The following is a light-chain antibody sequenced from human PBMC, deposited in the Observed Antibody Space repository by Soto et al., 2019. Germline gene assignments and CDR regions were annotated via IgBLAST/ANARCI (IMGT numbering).Light chain of an antibody. Sequence: QSALTQPPSASGSPGQSVTISCTGTSSDVGGYNYVSWYQQHPGKAPKLMMFEVSKRPSGVPDRFSGSKFGNTASLTVSGRQAEDEADYYCASYGGNNNLLFGGGTKLTVL. CDR1: SSDVGGYNY. J-gene: IGLJ2*01. CDR3: ASYGGNNNLL. CDR2: EVS. V-gene: IGLV2-8*01.